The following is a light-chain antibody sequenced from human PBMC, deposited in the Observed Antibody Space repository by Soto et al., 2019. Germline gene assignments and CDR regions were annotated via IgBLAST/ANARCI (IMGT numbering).Light chain of an antibody. CDR3: QQGDVSPRT. Sequence: DIQMTQSPSSLSASVGDRVTITCRASQSISSYLNWYQQRPGKAPNLLIYDATRLHSGVPPRFSGSGYGTDFTLTITSLQLEDFATYYCQQGDVSPRTFGQGTKVDI. J-gene: IGKJ1*01. V-gene: IGKV1-39*01. CDR2: DAT. CDR1: QSISSY.